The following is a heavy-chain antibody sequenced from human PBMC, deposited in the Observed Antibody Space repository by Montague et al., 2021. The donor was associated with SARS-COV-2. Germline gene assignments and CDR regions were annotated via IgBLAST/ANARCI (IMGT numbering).Heavy chain of an antibody. Sequence: SETLSLTCTVSGGSISSSSYHWGWIRQPPGKGLEWIGTIYYSGXTXYXXXXKXRVTISVDTSKNQFSLKLRSVTAADTAVYYCARLRYYGGNSGFQGLVDYWGQGALVTVSS. CDR1: GGSISSSSYH. CDR2: IYYSGXT. V-gene: IGHV4-39*01. D-gene: IGHD4-23*01. CDR3: ARLRYYGGNSGFQGLVDY. J-gene: IGHJ4*02.